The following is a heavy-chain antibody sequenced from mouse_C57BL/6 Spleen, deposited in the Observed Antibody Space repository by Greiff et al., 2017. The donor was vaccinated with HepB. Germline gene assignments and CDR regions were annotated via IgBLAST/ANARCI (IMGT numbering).Heavy chain of an antibody. CDR2: ISSGGSYT. CDR1: GFTFSSYG. V-gene: IGHV5-6*01. Sequence: DVHLVESGGDLVKPGGSLKLSCAASGFTFSSYGMSWVRQTPDKRLEWVATISSGGSYTYYPDSVKGRFTISRDNAKNTLYLQMSSRKSEDTAMYYCARLYYGPFAYWGQGTLVTVSA. J-gene: IGHJ3*01. D-gene: IGHD1-1*01. CDR3: ARLYYGPFAY.